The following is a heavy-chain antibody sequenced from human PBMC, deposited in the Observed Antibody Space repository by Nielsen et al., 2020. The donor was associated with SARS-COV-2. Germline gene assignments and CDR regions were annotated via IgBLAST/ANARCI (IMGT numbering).Heavy chain of an antibody. Sequence: ASVQVSCKASGYTFNKDFVHWVRQAPGQGLERTGRINPSDGRKPAAEKFQGRVTMTRDTSSSTVSMELSSLRSDATAVYYCATSWYHYPTSGWTPHVVHWGQGTLVTVSS. J-gene: IGHJ4*02. CDR2: INPSDGRK. D-gene: IGHD3-10*01. CDR3: ATSWYHYPTSGWTPHVVH. V-gene: IGHV1-46*02. CDR1: GYTFNKDF.